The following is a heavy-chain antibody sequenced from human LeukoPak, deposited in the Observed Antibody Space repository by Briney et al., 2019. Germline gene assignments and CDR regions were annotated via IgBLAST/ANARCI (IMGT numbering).Heavy chain of an antibody. CDR2: IIPILGIA. Sequence: SVTVSFTSSVGTFSIYAISWVRQAPGQGLEWMGRIIPILGIANYAHKFQGRVTITADKSTSTAYMELSSLRSEDTAVYYCARAGRTMIVAAMGYGMDVWGQGTTVTVSS. V-gene: IGHV1-69*04. D-gene: IGHD3-22*01. J-gene: IGHJ6*02. CDR1: VGTFSIYA. CDR3: ARAGRTMIVAAMGYGMDV.